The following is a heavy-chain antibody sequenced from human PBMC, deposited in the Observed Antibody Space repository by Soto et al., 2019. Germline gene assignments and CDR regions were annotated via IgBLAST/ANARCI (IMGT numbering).Heavy chain of an antibody. D-gene: IGHD4-17*01. CDR2: IYYSGST. J-gene: IGHJ6*02. Sequence: PSETLSLTCTVSVGSISSYYGGWIRQPPGKGLEWIGYIYYSGSTNYNPSLKSRVTISVDKSISTAYLQWSSLKASDTAMYYCARHNHYGDYYYYGMDVWGQGTTVTAP. CDR3: ARHNHYGDYYYYGMDV. CDR1: VGSISSYY. V-gene: IGHV4-59*08.